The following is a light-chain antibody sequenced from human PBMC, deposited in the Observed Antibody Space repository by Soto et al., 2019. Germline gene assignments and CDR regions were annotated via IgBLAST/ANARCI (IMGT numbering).Light chain of an antibody. CDR3: QHPGT. Sequence: DIQLTQSPSSLSASVGDRVIITCQASQDITTHLNWYQQKPGRAPQLLIFDASNLETGVPSRFSASGYGTHFRFTISSLQPEDVATYYCQHPGTLGQGTRV. CDR2: DAS. V-gene: IGKV1-33*01. J-gene: IGKJ1*01. CDR1: QDITTH.